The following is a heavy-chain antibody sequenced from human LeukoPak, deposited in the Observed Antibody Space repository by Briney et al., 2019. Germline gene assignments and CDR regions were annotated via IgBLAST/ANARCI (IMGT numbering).Heavy chain of an antibody. V-gene: IGHV3-64*01. J-gene: IGHJ4*02. CDR3: ARGWPIDY. CDR2: IRSNGGST. Sequence: GGSLRHSCAASGFTFRSDSMHLVPQAPGKGLEYVSGIRSNGGSTYYANSVKGRFTISRDNSKNTLYLQMGSLRAEDMAVYYCARGWPIDYWGQGTLVTVSS. CDR1: GFTFRSDS.